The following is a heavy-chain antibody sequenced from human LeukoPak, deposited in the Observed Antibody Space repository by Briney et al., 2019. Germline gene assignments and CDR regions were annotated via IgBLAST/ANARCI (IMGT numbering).Heavy chain of an antibody. CDR2: ISSDSTTT. D-gene: IGHD2-15*01. CDR3: ASLCSGGTCFTPY. Sequence: GGSLRLSCGGSGFTFNGYSLNWVRQAPGKGLEWVSYISSDSTTTYYADSVKGRFTISRDTAKNSLYLQMNSLRAEDTAIYYCASLCSGGTCFTPYWGQGTLVTASS. CDR1: GFTFNGYS. J-gene: IGHJ4*02. V-gene: IGHV3-48*01.